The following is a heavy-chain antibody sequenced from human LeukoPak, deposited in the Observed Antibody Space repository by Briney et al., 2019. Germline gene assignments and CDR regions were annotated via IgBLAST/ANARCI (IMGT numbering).Heavy chain of an antibody. J-gene: IGHJ4*02. CDR1: GFTFSSYG. V-gene: IGHV3-33*06. D-gene: IGHD2/OR15-2a*01. Sequence: GGSLRLSCAASGFTFSSYGMHWVRQAPGKGLEWVALIWYDGSNKYYTDSVKGRLTISRDNSKNTLYLQMNSLRAEDTAVYYCAKVPLYLLGDYWGQGTLVTVSS. CDR2: IWYDGSNK. CDR3: AKVPLYLLGDY.